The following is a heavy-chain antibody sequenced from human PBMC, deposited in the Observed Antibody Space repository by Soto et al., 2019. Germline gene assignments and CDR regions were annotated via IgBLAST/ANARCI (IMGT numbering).Heavy chain of an antibody. V-gene: IGHV4-34*01. Sequence: PENLSLTCAVYGGSFSGYYWSWIRQPPGKGLEWIGEINHSGSTNYNPSLKSRVTISVDTSKNQFSLNLSSVTAADTAVYYCAGGRGRQQLVMSNYYAMDVLCQGSTGT. CDR2: INHSGST. J-gene: IGHJ6*02. D-gene: IGHD6-13*01. CDR1: GGSFSGYY. CDR3: AGGRGRQQLVMSNYYAMDV.